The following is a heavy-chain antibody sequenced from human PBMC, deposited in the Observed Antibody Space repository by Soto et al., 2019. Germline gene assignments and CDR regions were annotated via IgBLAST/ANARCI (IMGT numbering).Heavy chain of an antibody. Sequence: EVQLLESGGGLVQPGGSLRLSCAASGFTFSSYAMSWVRQAPGKGLEWVSAISGSGGSTYYADSVKGRFTISRDNSKNTLYLQMNSLRAEDKAVYYCAKDGRGSSGWYGYFQHWGQGTLVTVSS. J-gene: IGHJ1*01. CDR3: AKDGRGSSGWYGYFQH. CDR1: GFTFSSYA. V-gene: IGHV3-23*01. CDR2: ISGSGGST. D-gene: IGHD6-19*01.